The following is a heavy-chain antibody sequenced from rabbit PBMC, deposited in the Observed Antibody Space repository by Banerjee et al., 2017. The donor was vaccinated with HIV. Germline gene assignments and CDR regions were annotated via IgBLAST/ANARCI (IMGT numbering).Heavy chain of an antibody. D-gene: IGHD6-1*01. J-gene: IGHJ3*01. Sequence: QQQLEESGGGLVKPGGTLTLTCKASGIDFSSYYYMCWVRQAPGKGLEWIACIGSGTSGSTYYASWAKGRFTISKTSSTTVTLQMTSLTAADTATYFCARRIDYVSYAYGVWGQGTLVTVS. CDR3: ARRIDYVSYAYGV. CDR2: IGSGTSGST. V-gene: IGHV1S45*01. CDR1: GIDFSSYYY.